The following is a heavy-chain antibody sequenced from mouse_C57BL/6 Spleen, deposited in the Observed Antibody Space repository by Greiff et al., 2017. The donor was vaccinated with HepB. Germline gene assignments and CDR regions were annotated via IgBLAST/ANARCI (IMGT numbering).Heavy chain of an antibody. D-gene: IGHD1-1*01. CDR1: GYSITSGYY. J-gene: IGHJ2*01. Sequence: DVKLQESGPGLVKPSQSLSLTCSVSGYSITSGYYWNWIRQFPGNKLELMGYISYDGSNNYNPSLKNRISITRDTSRNQFFLKLNSVTTEDTATYYCARRGTTVVAPFDYWGQGTTLTVSS. V-gene: IGHV3-6*01. CDR3: ARRGTTVVAPFDY. CDR2: ISYDGSN.